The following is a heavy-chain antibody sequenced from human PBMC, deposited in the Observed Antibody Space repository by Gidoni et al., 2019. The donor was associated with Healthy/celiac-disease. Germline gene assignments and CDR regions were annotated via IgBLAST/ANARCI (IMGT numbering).Heavy chain of an antibody. CDR1: GGSFSGYY. D-gene: IGHD3-10*01. CDR2: INHSGST. V-gene: IGHV4-34*01. CDR3: ARGRGDGYNYYYYYMDV. J-gene: IGHJ6*03. Sequence: QVQLQQWGAGLLKPSETLSLTCAVYGGSFSGYYWSWIRQPPGKGLEWIGEINHSGSTNYNPSLKSRVTISVDTSKNQFSLKLSSVTAADTAVYYCARGRGDGYNYYYYYMDVWGKGTTVTVSS.